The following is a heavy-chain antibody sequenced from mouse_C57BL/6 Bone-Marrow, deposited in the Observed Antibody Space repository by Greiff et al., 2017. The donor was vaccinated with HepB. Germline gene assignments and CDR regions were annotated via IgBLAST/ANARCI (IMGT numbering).Heavy chain of an antibody. D-gene: IGHD2-4*01. J-gene: IGHJ4*01. CDR3: ARRVDYDVGYAMDY. CDR2: IDPSDSYT. CDR1: GYTFTSYW. V-gene: IGHV1-59*01. Sequence: QVQLQQPGAELVRPGTSVKLSCKASGYTFTSYWMHWVKQRPGQGLEWIGVIDPSDSYTNYTQKFKGKATLTVDTSSSTAYMQHSSLTSEDSAVYYCARRVDYDVGYAMDYWGQGTSVTVSS.